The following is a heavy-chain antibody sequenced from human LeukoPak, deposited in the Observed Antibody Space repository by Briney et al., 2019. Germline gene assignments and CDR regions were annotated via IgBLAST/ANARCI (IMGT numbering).Heavy chain of an antibody. J-gene: IGHJ4*02. CDR2: IYYSGST. CDR3: ARVTGYMIEDYFDY. V-gene: IGHV4-59*01. Sequence: PSETLSLTCTVSGGSISSYYWSWIRQPPGKGLEWSGYIYYSGSTNYNPSLKCRVTISVKTSKNQFSLKLSSVTAADTAVYYCARVTGYMIEDYFDYWGQGTLVNVSS. CDR1: GGSISSYY. D-gene: IGHD3-22*01.